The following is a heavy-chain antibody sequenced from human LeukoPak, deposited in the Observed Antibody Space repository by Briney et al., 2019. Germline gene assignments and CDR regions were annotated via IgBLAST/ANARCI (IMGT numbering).Heavy chain of an antibody. D-gene: IGHD2-21*02. J-gene: IGHJ3*02. CDR2: IYTSGST. V-gene: IGHV4-4*07. Sequence: SETLSLTCTVSGGSISSYYWSWIRQPAGKGLEWIGRIYTSGSTNYNPSLKSRVTMSVDTFKNQFSLKLSSVTAADTAVYYCARVRAYCGGDCLDAFDIWGQGTMVTVSS. CDR3: ARVRAYCGGDCLDAFDI. CDR1: GGSISSYY.